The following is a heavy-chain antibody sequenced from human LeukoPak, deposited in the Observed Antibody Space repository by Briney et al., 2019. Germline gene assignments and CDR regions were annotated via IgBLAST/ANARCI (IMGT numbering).Heavy chain of an antibody. D-gene: IGHD3-9*01. J-gene: IGHJ4*02. CDR1: GFTLSTYD. Sequence: PGGSLRLSCPVSGFTLSTYDMSWVRQAPGKGLEWVSAIRGKAVGKFYADSVKGRFTISRDDSENTLYLQMDSLRVEDTAVYYCAKGRYFDWLLSDYWGQGTLVTVSS. V-gene: IGHV3-23*01. CDR2: IRGKAVGK. CDR3: AKGRYFDWLLSDY.